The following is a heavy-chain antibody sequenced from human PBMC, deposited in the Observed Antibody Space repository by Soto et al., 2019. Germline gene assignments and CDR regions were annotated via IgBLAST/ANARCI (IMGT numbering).Heavy chain of an antibody. CDR3: ARERRNYAKVYAFDI. CDR2: IYSGGST. J-gene: IGHJ3*02. Sequence: GGSLRLSCAASGFTVSSNYMSWVRQAPGKGLEWVSVIYSGGSTYYADSVKGRFTISRHNSKNTLYLQMNSLRAEDTAVYYCARERRNYAKVYAFDIWGQGTMVTVSS. V-gene: IGHV3-53*04. CDR1: GFTVSSNY. D-gene: IGHD1-7*01.